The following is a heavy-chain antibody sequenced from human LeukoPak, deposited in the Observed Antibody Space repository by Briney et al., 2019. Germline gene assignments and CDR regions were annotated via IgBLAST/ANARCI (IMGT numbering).Heavy chain of an antibody. CDR3: ARGRAAAATRDNYYYYGMDV. V-gene: IGHV3-33*01. Sequence: PGGSLRLSCAASGFTFSSYGMHWVRQAPGKGVEWVAVIWYDGSNKYYADSVKGRFTISRDNSKTTLYLQMNSPRAEDTAVYYCARGRAAAATRDNYYYYGMDVWGQGTTVTVSS. J-gene: IGHJ6*02. CDR2: IWYDGSNK. D-gene: IGHD2-15*01. CDR1: GFTFSSYG.